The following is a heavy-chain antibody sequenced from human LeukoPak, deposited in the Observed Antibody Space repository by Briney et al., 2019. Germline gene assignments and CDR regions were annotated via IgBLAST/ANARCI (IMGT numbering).Heavy chain of an antibody. CDR3: ARDLFYSSSWLDYYYGMDV. D-gene: IGHD6-13*01. CDR2: ISYDGSNK. Sequence: GGSLRLSCAASGFTFSSYAMHWVRQAPGKGLEWVAVISYDGSNKYYADSVKGRFTISRDNSKNTLYLQMNSLRAEDTAVYYCARDLFYSSSWLDYYYGMDVWGQGTTVTVSS. V-gene: IGHV3-30-3*01. CDR1: GFTFSSYA. J-gene: IGHJ6*02.